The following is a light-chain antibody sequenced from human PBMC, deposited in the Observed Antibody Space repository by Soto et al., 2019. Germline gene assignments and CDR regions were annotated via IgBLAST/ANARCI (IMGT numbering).Light chain of an antibody. CDR1: QSISSN. V-gene: IGKV3-20*01. CDR2: GAS. Sequence: EIVMTQSPATLSVSPGERATLSCRASQSISSNLAWYQQKPGQAPRLLIYGASSRATGIPDSFSGSGSGTDFTLNISRMETEDLAVYYCQQYGSPTLTFGGGTKVDIK. J-gene: IGKJ4*01. CDR3: QQYGSPTLT.